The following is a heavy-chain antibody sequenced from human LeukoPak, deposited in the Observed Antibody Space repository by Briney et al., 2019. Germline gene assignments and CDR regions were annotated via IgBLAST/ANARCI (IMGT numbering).Heavy chain of an antibody. V-gene: IGHV4-61*02. D-gene: IGHD6-19*01. CDR2: IYTSGST. J-gene: IGHJ4*02. Sequence: SSETLSLTCTVSGGSISSGSYYWSWIRQPAGKGLEWIGRIYTSGSTNYNPSLKSRVTISVDTSKNQFSLKLSSVTAADTAVYYCARGQWLGDWGQGTLVTVSS. CDR3: ARGQWLGD. CDR1: GGSISSGSYY.